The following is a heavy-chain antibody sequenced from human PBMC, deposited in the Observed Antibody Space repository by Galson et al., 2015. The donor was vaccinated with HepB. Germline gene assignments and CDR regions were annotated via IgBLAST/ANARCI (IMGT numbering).Heavy chain of an antibody. V-gene: IGHV5-51*03. CDR2: IYPGDSDT. CDR3: ARRPRAADGGNTFDI. Sequence: QSGAEVKKPGESLRISCKASGYSFINYWIGWVRQKPGKGLEWMGFIYPGDSDTRYSPSLQGQLTISADKSISTTYLQWSSLKASDTAMYYCARRPRAADGGNTFDIWGQGTMVTVPS. CDR1: GYSFINYW. J-gene: IGHJ3*02. D-gene: IGHD6-13*01.